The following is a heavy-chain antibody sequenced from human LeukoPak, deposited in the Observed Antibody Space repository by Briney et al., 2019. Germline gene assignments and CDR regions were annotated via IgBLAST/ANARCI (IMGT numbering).Heavy chain of an antibody. V-gene: IGHV3-23*01. CDR1: GFTFSSYA. CDR2: LSGSGGST. Sequence: GGSLRLSCAASGFTFSSYAMSWVRQAPGKGLEWVSALSGSGGSTYYADSVKGRFTISRDNSKNTLYLQMNSLRAEDTAVYYCARDPGGYTRSGYYYYGMDVWGQGTTVTVSS. CDR3: ARDPGGYTRSGYYYYGMDV. J-gene: IGHJ6*02. D-gene: IGHD5-18*01.